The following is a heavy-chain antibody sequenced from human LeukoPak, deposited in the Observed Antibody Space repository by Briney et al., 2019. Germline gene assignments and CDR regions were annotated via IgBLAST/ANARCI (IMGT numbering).Heavy chain of an antibody. J-gene: IGHJ4*02. V-gene: IGHV1-18*01. CDR1: GYTFTNNG. CDR3: ARTTSGDSFDN. Sequence: SSVTVSCKPSGYTFTNNGISWVRQAPAQGLEWMGWISAYNGNTTFEHQLQDRVTLTTDTSTNTAYLELRSLTSDDTVVYYCARTTSGDSFDNWGQGTLVTVSS. D-gene: IGHD4-17*01. CDR2: ISAYNGNT.